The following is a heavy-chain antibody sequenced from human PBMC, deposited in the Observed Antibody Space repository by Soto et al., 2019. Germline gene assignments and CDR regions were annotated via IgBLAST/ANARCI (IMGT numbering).Heavy chain of an antibody. CDR1: VFGFGNYS. J-gene: IGHJ4*02. CDR3: VRGIYPSSAGGPFDL. CDR2: ITARGDTT. D-gene: IGHD3-10*01. Sequence: AGGSLIHACTASVFGFGNYSMGWVRPAAGQGLEWVSAITARGDTTYYADSVKGRFTISRDNARDNLFLDMSGLRDDDTALYYCVRGIYPSSAGGPFDLWGQGTLVTVPS. V-gene: IGHV3-23*01.